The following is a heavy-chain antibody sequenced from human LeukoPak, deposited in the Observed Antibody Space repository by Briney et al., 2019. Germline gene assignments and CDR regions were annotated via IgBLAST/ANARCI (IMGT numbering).Heavy chain of an antibody. D-gene: IGHD6-13*01. CDR1: GYTFTSYA. J-gene: IGHJ4*01. Sequence: ASVKVSCKASGYTFTSYAVHWVRQAPGQRLEWMGWINAGNGNTKYSQKFQGRVTITRDPSARTAYMEPTTLRSEDTAVYNCPNVARYSSSWVQIDYWGQGTLVTVSS. CDR3: PNVARYSSSWVQIDY. V-gene: IGHV1-3*01. CDR2: INAGNGNT.